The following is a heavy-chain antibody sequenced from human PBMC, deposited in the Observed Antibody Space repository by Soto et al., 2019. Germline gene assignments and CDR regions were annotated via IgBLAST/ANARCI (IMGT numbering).Heavy chain of an antibody. J-gene: IGHJ6*02. V-gene: IGHV1-69*13. CDR1: GYTFTSYA. CDR2: INAIFGTA. CDR3: ARTFFGVVILSGATLDV. D-gene: IGHD3-3*01. Sequence: SVKVSCKASGYTFTSYAMHWVRQAPGQRLEWMGWINAIFGTANYAQKFQGRVTITADESTSTAYMELSSLRSEDTAVYYCARTFFGVVILSGATLDVWGQGTTVTVSS.